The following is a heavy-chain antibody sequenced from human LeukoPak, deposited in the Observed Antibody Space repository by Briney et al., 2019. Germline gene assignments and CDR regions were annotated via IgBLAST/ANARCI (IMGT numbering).Heavy chain of an antibody. CDR1: GFTVSNNY. Sequence: GGSLRLPCAASGFTVSNNYMSWVRQAPGKGLEWVSVIYSGGNTYYADSVKGRFTISRDNSKNTLYLQMNSLRAEDTAVYYCAKDLAAAGFDYWGQGTLVTVSS. J-gene: IGHJ4*02. D-gene: IGHD6-13*01. V-gene: IGHV3-53*01. CDR2: IYSGGNT. CDR3: AKDLAAAGFDY.